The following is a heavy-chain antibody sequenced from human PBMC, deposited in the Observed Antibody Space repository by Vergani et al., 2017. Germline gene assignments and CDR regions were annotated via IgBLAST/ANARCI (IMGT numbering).Heavy chain of an antibody. J-gene: IGHJ5*02. CDR1: GFTFDDYA. D-gene: IGHD3-10*01. CDR3: ATDGSGSRA. CDR2: ISWNSGSI. Sequence: EVQLVESGGGLVQPGRSLRLSCAASGFTFDDYAMHWVRQAPGKGLEWVSGISWNSGSIGYADSVKGRFTISRDNAKNSLYLQMNSLRAEDTAVYYCATDGSGSRAWGQGTLVTVSS. V-gene: IGHV3-9*01.